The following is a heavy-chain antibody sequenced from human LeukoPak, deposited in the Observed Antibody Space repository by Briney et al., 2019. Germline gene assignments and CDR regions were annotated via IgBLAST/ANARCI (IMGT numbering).Heavy chain of an antibody. V-gene: IGHV3-66*01. Sequence: GGSLRLSCAASGFTVSNNFMNWVRQAPGKGLEWVTLIYNDGSTYYAESVKGRFTISRDNSKNTLYLQMDNLRPEDTAVYYCARDAGALTCWGQGTLVTVSS. CDR2: IYNDGST. D-gene: IGHD3-10*01. CDR1: GFTVSNNF. CDR3: ARDAGALTC. J-gene: IGHJ4*02.